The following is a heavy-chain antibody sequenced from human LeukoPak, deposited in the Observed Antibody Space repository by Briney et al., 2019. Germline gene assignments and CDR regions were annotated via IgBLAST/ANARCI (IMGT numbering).Heavy chain of an antibody. D-gene: IGHD2-2*01. J-gene: IGHJ6*03. CDR2: ISGSGGST. Sequence: PGGSLRLSCAASGFTFSSYAMSWVRQAPGKGLEWVSAISGSGGSTYYADSVKGRFTISRDNSKNTLYLQMNSLRAEDTAVYYCAKQRYCSSTSCIDSDYYYYYYMDVWGKGTTVTVSS. CDR1: GFTFSSYA. V-gene: IGHV3-23*01. CDR3: AKQRYCSSTSCIDSDYYYYYYMDV.